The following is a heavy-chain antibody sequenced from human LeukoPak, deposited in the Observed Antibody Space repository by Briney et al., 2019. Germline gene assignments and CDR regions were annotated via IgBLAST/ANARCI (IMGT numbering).Heavy chain of an antibody. Sequence: PSETLSLTCAVYSGSFSGYYWSWIRQPPGKGLEWIGEINHSGSTNYNPSLKSRVTISVDTSKNQFSLKLSSVTAADTAVYYCARVANYDILTGYSRIYYFDYWGQGTLVTVSS. CDR2: INHSGST. D-gene: IGHD3-9*01. J-gene: IGHJ4*02. CDR3: ARVANYDILTGYSRIYYFDY. V-gene: IGHV4-34*01. CDR1: SGSFSGYY.